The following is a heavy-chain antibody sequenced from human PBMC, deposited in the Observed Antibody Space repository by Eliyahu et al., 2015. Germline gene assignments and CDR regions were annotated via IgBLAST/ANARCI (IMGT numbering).Heavy chain of an antibody. CDR3: ARAGQPPTIKRSSWFGY. J-gene: IGHJ4*02. CDR2: INHSGST. D-gene: IGHD6-13*01. V-gene: IGHV4-34*01. Sequence: GLEWIGEINHSGSTNYNPSLKSRVTISVDTSKNQFSLKLSSVTAADTAVYYCARAGQPPTIKRSSWFGYWGQGTLVTVSS.